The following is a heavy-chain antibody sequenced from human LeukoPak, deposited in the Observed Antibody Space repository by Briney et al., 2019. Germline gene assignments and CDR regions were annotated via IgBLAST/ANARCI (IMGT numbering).Heavy chain of an antibody. CDR2: ISSSGSSI. CDR3: ARGAGAGGYNWFDP. CDR1: GFTFSDYY. V-gene: IGHV3-11*01. Sequence: PGGSLRLSCATSSGFTFSDYYMTWIRQAPGKGLEWVSYISSSGSSIYYADSVKGRLTISRDNAKKSLYLQMNSLRVEDTAVYYCARGAGAGGYNWFDPWGQGTLVTVSS. J-gene: IGHJ5*02. D-gene: IGHD6-13*01.